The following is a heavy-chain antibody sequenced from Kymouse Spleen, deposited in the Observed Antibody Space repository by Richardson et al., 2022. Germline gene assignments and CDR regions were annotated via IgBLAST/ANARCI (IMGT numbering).Heavy chain of an antibody. Sequence: EVQLVESGGGLVQPGRSLRLSCAASGFTFDDYAMHWVRQAPGKGLEWVSGISWNSGSIGYADSVKGRFTISRDNAKNSLYLQMNSLRAEDTALYYCAKDRGNYIFDYWGQGTLVTVSS. CDR2: ISWNSGSI. J-gene: IGHJ4*02. D-gene: IGHD1-7*01. V-gene: IGHV3-9*01. CDR1: GFTFDDYA. CDR3: AKDRGNYIFDY.